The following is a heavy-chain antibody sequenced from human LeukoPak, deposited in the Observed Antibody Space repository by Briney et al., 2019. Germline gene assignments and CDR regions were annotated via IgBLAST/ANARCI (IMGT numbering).Heavy chain of an antibody. J-gene: IGHJ4*02. CDR2: IIPIFGTA. V-gene: IGHV1-69*01. CDR3: ARDPPWNRFDY. Sequence: GGSLRLSCTASGFTFSSYAISWVQQAPGQGLEWMGGIIPIFGTANYAQKFQGRVTITADESTSTAYMELSSLRSEDTAVYYCARDPPWNRFDYWGQGTLVTVSS. CDR1: GFTFSSYA. D-gene: IGHD1-1*01.